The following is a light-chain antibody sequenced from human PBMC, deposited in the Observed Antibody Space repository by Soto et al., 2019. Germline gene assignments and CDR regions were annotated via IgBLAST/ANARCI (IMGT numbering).Light chain of an antibody. Sequence: TLSRAPGEKGTLFCRVGKCAINSWLDWYQQKPGQAPRLLIYGASNRASGIPDRFSGSGSGTEFYLTIRRLQPDDCAAYHCQQYATSPGTFGQGTKVDIK. V-gene: IGKV3-20*01. CDR3: QQYATSPGT. CDR1: KCAINSW. J-gene: IGKJ1*01. CDR2: GAS.